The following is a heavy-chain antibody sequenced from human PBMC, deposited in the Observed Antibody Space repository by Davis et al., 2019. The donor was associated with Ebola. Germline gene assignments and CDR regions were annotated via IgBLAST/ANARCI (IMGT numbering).Heavy chain of an antibody. CDR2: TYYNSKWYS. J-gene: IGHJ6*04. V-gene: IGHV6-1*01. CDR3: ARGWLRAGMDV. CDR1: GDGVSMNSAG. D-gene: IGHD3-22*01. Sequence: HSQTLSLTCAISGDGVSMNSAGWNWIRQSPSRGLEWLGRTYYNSKWYSDYAVSVKSRTTISADTSKNQFSLQLNSVTPEDTAVYYCARGWLRAGMDVWGEGTTVTVSS.